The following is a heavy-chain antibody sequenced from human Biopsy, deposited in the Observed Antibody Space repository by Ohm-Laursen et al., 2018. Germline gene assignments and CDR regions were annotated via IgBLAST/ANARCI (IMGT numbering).Heavy chain of an antibody. CDR3: ARDYDTSGYYYVS. D-gene: IGHD3-22*01. CDR1: GGSLSSYY. V-gene: IGHV4-4*07. J-gene: IGHJ5*02. CDR2: IYSSGST. Sequence: SDTLSLTCTVSGGSLSSYYWSWIRQPAGEGLEWIGRIYSSGSTNYNPSLKSRVTLSMDTSKRQFSLKLSFVTAADTAVYYCARDYDTSGYYYVSWGQGTLVTVSS.